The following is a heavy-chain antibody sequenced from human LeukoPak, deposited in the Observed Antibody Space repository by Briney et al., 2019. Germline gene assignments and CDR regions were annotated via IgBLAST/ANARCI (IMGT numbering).Heavy chain of an antibody. CDR3: ARGRGYSYGRPSPFDY. V-gene: IGHV4-4*02. CDR1: GGSISSSNW. CDR2: IYHSGST. Sequence: PSETLSLTCAVSGGSISSSNWWSWVRQPPGKGLEWIGEIYHSGSTNYNPSLKSRVTISVDTSKNQFSLKLSSVTAADTAVYYCARGRGYSYGRPSPFDYWGQGTLVTVSS. J-gene: IGHJ4*02. D-gene: IGHD5-18*01.